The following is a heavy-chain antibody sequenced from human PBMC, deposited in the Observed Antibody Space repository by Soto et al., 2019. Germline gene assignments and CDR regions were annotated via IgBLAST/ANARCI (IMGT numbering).Heavy chain of an antibody. J-gene: IGHJ4*02. CDR2: IIPILGIA. CDR1: GGTFSSYT. V-gene: IGHV1-69*02. D-gene: IGHD1-26*01. CDR3: ASGKDDYGDY. Sequence: QVQLVQSGAEVKKPGSSVKVSCKASGGTFSSYTISWVRQAPGQGLEWMGRIIPILGIANYAQKFQGRVTITADKSTSTDYMELSSLRYEDTAVYYCASGKDDYGDYWGQGTLVTVSS.